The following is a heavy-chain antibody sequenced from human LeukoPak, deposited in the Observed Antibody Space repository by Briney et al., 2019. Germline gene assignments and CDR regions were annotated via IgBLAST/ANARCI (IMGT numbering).Heavy chain of an antibody. J-gene: IGHJ6*02. CDR3: ARARGNSGGYCSGGSCHLYGMDV. CDR1: GGSISSSSYY. V-gene: IGHV4-39*07. D-gene: IGHD2-15*01. CDR2: IYYSGST. Sequence: SETLSLTCTVSGGSISSSSYYWGWIRQPPGKGLEWIGSIYYSGSTYYNPSLKSRVTISVDTSKNQFSLKLSSVTAADTAVYYCARARGNSGGYCSGGSCHLYGMDVWGQGTTVTVSS.